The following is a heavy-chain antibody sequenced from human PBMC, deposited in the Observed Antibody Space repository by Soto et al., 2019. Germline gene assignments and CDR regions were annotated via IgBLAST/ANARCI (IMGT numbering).Heavy chain of an antibody. V-gene: IGHV4-4*02. CDR1: GGSISSSNW. Sequence: QVQLQESGPGLVKPSGTLSLTCAVSGGSISSSNWWSWVRQPPGKGLEWIGEIYHSGSTNYNPSLKSRVTISVDKSKNQFSLKLSSVTAADTAVYYCARALQYYYDSSGYFYFDYWGQGTLVTVSS. CDR3: ARALQYYYDSSGYFYFDY. J-gene: IGHJ4*02. D-gene: IGHD3-22*01. CDR2: IYHSGST.